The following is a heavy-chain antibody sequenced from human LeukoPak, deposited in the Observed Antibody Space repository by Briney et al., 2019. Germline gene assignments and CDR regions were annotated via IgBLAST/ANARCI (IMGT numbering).Heavy chain of an antibody. CDR2: IYYSGST. J-gene: IGHJ4*02. V-gene: IGHV4-59*02. CDR3: ARLSTAVAGNLFDY. CDR1: GGSVSSYY. Sequence: SETLSLTCTVSGGSVSSYYWSWIRQPPGKGLEWIGYIYYSGSTNHNPSLKSRVTISVDTSKNQFSLKLSSVTAADTAVYYCARLSTAVAGNLFDYWGQGTLVTVSS. D-gene: IGHD6-19*01.